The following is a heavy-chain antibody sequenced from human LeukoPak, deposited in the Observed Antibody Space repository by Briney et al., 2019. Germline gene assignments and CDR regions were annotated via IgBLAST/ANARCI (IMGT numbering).Heavy chain of an antibody. CDR2: ISAYNGNT. V-gene: IGHV1-18*04. J-gene: IGHJ4*02. CDR1: GYTFTDYY. D-gene: IGHD3-22*01. Sequence: GASVKVSCKASGYTFTDYYMHWVRQAPGQGLEWMGWISAYNGNTNYAQKLQGRVTMTTDTSTSTAYMELRSLRSDDTAVYYCARASHYYDSSGYYDYWGQGTLVTVSS. CDR3: ARASHYYDSSGYYDY.